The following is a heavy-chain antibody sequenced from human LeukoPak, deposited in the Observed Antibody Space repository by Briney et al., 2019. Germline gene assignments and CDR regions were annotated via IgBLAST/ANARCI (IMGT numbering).Heavy chain of an antibody. CDR1: GGSISSGSYY. CDR2: IYTGGST. J-gene: IGHJ5*02. D-gene: IGHD3-3*01. V-gene: IGHV4-61*02. CDR3: ARDEIFGWFDP. Sequence: PSETLSLTCTVSGGSISSGSYYWSWIRQPAGKGLEWIGRIYTGGSTNYNPSLKSRVTISVDTSKNQFSLKLSSVTAADTAVYYCARDEIFGWFDPWGQGTLVTVSS.